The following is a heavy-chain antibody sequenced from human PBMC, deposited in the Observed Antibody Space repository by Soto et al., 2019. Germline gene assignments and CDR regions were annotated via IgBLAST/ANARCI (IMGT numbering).Heavy chain of an antibody. CDR2: INSDSGKP. J-gene: IGHJ6*02. V-gene: IGHV1-3*04. Sequence: QAQLVQSGPEVQKPGASMKVSCKASAFNLRSYSIHWVRQAPGQRLEWMGQINSDSGKPRYSHRFEGRVTFKRDTDASTATLELHSLRPEDTAVYYCGRGAGTSKIYAMGMDVWGQGTAVSVSS. CDR1: AFNLRSYS. CDR3: GRGAGTSKIYAMGMDV. D-gene: IGHD2-2*01.